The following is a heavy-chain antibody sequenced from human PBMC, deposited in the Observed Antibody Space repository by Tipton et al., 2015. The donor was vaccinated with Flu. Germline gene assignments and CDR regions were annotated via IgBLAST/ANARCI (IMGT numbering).Heavy chain of an antibody. J-gene: IGHJ4*02. D-gene: IGHD3-10*01. V-gene: IGHV5-51*01. CDR3: ARRDITMVRGVLNFDY. CDR2: IYPGDSDT. CDR1: GYSFTSYW. Sequence: QSGAEVKKPGESLKISCKGSGYSFTSYWIGWVRQMPGKGLEWMGIIYPGDSDTRYSPSFQGHVTISADKSISTAYLQWSSLKASDTAMYYCARRDITMVRGVLNFDYWGQGTLVTVSS.